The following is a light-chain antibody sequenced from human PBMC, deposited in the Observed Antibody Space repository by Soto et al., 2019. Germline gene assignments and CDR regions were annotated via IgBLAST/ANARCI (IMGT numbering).Light chain of an antibody. CDR1: QSVNNNY. J-gene: IGKJ1*01. CDR2: DAS. Sequence: EIVLTHSPGTLSLSPGERATLSCRASQSVNNNYLAWYQQKPGQAPRLVIYDASSRATGIPDRFSASGSGTDFTLTISILEPEDFAVYSCQQYTRSPLTFGQGTKVEIK. CDR3: QQYTRSPLT. V-gene: IGKV3-20*01.